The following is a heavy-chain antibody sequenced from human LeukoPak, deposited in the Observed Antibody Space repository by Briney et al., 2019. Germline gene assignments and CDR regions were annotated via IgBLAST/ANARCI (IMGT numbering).Heavy chain of an antibody. CDR2: IYYSGST. J-gene: IGHJ2*01. CDR3: AETTVTTQGYFDL. Sequence: SETLSLTCTVSGASISSSSYYWGWIRQPPGKGLEWIGSIYYSGSTYYNPSLKSRVTISVDTSKNQFSLKLSSVTAADTAVYYCAETTVTTQGYFDLWGRGTLVTVSS. CDR1: GASISSSSYY. D-gene: IGHD4-17*01. V-gene: IGHV4-39*07.